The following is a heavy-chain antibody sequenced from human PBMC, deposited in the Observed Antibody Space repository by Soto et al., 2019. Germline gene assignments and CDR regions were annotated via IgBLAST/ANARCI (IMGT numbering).Heavy chain of an antibody. Sequence: GESQTLSCAASGFTFSSYLMTWVRQAPGKGLEWVANIKQDGSEKYYVDSVKGGVTISRDNATKSLYLQMNSLRAADTAECYGARVVNGGGYYYNGMDVWGQGTTVTVSS. J-gene: IGHJ6*02. CDR3: ARVVNGGGYYYNGMDV. CDR1: GFTFSSYL. D-gene: IGHD3-16*01. V-gene: IGHV3-7*03. CDR2: IKQDGSEK.